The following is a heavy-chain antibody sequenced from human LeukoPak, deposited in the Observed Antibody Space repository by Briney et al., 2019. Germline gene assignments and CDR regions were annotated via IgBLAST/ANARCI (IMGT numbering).Heavy chain of an antibody. CDR2: INPNSGGT. V-gene: IGHV1-2*02. Sequence: ASVKVSCKASGYTFTGYYMHWVRQAPGQGLEWMGWINPNSGGTNYAQKFQGRVTMTRDTSISTAYMELSRLRADDTSVYYCALGGGSYFRGLDYYYGMDVWGQGTTVTVSS. J-gene: IGHJ6*02. CDR3: ALGGGSYFRGLDYYYGMDV. D-gene: IGHD1-26*01. CDR1: GYTFTGYY.